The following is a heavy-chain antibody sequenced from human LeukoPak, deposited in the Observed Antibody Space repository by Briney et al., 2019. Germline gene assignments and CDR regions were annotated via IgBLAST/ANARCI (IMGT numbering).Heavy chain of an antibody. CDR2: ISAYNGNT. J-gene: IGHJ5*02. V-gene: IGHV1-18*01. D-gene: IGHD3-3*01. CDR1: GYTFTSYG. Sequence: ASVKVSCTASGYTFTSYGISWVRQAPGQGLEWMGWISAYNGNTNYAQKLQGRVTMTTDTSTSTAYMELRSLRSDDTAVYYCARVLRYLEWFNWFDPWGQGTLVTVSS. CDR3: ARVLRYLEWFNWFDP.